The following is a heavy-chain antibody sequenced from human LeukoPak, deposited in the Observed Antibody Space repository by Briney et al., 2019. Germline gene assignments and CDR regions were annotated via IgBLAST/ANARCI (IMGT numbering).Heavy chain of an antibody. V-gene: IGHV3-23*01. CDR1: GFTFSSYW. D-gene: IGHD4-23*01. Sequence: PGGSLRLSCVGSGFTFSSYWMNWVRQAPGKGLEWVSAISGGGGSTYYADSVKDRFTISRDNPKSTLYLQMNSLRGEDTAVYYCAKTSGGNYWGQGTLVTVSS. CDR3: AKTSGGNY. CDR2: ISGGGGST. J-gene: IGHJ4*02.